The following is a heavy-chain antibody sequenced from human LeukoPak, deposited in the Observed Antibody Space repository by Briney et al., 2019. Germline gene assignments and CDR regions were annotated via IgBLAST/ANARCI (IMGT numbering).Heavy chain of an antibody. V-gene: IGHV6-1*01. CDR3: ARGGQGDGYSADEAFDI. D-gene: IGHD5-18*01. Sequence: SQTLSLTCAISGDSVSSNSSWNWIRQSPSRGLEWLGRTYYRSKWYNDYVVSVKSRIDINPDTSKNQFSLQLNSVTPEDTAVYYCARGGQGDGYSADEAFDIWGQGTMVTVS. CDR1: GDSVSSNSS. CDR2: TYYRSKWYN. J-gene: IGHJ3*02.